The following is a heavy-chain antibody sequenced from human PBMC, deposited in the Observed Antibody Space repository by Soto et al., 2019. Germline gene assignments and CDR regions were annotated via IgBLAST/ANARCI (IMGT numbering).Heavy chain of an antibody. Sequence: PSETLSLTCAVYGGSFSGYYWSWIRQPPGKGLEWIGEINHSGSTNYNPSLKSRVTISVDTSKNQFSLKLSSVTAADTAVYHCARGGVQKWYYYYGMDVWGQGTTVTVSS. CDR2: INHSGST. V-gene: IGHV4-34*01. J-gene: IGHJ6*02. CDR3: ARGGVQKWYYYYGMDV. CDR1: GGSFSGYY. D-gene: IGHD1-1*01.